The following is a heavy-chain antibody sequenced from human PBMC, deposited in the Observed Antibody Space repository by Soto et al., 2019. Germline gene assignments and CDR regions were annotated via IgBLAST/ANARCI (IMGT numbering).Heavy chain of an antibody. D-gene: IGHD3-10*01. J-gene: IGHJ4*02. Sequence: QVQLVESGGGVVQPGRSLRLSCAASGFTFSSYGMHWVRQAPGKGLEWVAVISYDGSNKYYADSVKGRFTISRDNSKNTLYLHMNILRSEDTAVYYWAKDCSSYYYGSGSCWGQGTLVTVSS. CDR2: ISYDGSNK. CDR3: AKDCSSYYYGSGSC. V-gene: IGHV3-30*18. CDR1: GFTFSSYG.